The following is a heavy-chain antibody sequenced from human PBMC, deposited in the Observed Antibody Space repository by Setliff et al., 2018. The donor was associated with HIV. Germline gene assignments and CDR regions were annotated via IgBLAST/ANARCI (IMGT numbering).Heavy chain of an antibody. CDR3: ARGYISGWYYFDY. Sequence: PSETLSLTCAVSGYSISSGYYWGWIRQPPGKGLEWIGSIYHSGSTYYNPPLKSRVTILVDTSKNQFSLKLSSVTAADTAVYYCARGYISGWYYFDYWGQGTLVTVSS. V-gene: IGHV4-38-2*01. D-gene: IGHD6-19*01. J-gene: IGHJ4*02. CDR1: GYSISSGYY. CDR2: IYHSGST.